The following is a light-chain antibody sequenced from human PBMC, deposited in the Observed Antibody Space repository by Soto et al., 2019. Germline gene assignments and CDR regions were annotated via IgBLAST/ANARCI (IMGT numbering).Light chain of an antibody. Sequence: DIQMTQSPSSLSASVGDRVTITCRASQRISSYLYWYQQKPGKAPKLLIYGASSLHSGVPSRFGGSGSGTDFTLTISSLQPEDFATYFCQQSYSNPRTFGQGTKVDIK. J-gene: IGKJ1*01. CDR1: QRISSY. V-gene: IGKV1-39*01. CDR3: QQSYSNPRT. CDR2: GAS.